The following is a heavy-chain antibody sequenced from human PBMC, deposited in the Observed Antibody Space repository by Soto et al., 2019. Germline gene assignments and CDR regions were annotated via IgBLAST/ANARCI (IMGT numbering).Heavy chain of an antibody. CDR3: AKAPLKGYCSGGSCYWGAFDI. V-gene: IGHV3-23*01. D-gene: IGHD2-15*01. Sequence: EVQLLESGGGLVQPGGSLRLSCAASGFTFSSYAMSWVRQAPGKGLEWVSAISGSGGSTYYADSVKSRFTISRDNSKNTLSPQMNSLRSEDTAVYYCAKAPLKGYCSGGSCYWGAFDIWGQGTMVTVSS. J-gene: IGHJ3*02. CDR1: GFTFSSYA. CDR2: ISGSGGST.